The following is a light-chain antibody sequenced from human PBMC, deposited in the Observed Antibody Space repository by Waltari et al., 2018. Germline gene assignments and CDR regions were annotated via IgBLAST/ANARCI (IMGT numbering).Light chain of an antibody. V-gene: IGKV3-20*01. CDR2: DAS. Sequence: EIVLTQSPATLSLSPGERATLSCRASQSVGRYLAWYKQQPGQAPRLLIYDASIRATGIPDRFSGSGSGTDFSLTISRLEPEDFAVYYCQKYVSLPATFGQGTKVEIK. J-gene: IGKJ1*01. CDR1: QSVGRY. CDR3: QKYVSLPAT.